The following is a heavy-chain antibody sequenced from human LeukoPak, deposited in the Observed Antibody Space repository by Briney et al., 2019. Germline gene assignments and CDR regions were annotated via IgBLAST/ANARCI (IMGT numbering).Heavy chain of an antibody. CDR2: IYYSGST. J-gene: IGHJ6*02. V-gene: IGHV4-59*01. CDR1: GGSISSYY. D-gene: IGHD4-11*01. Sequence: SETLSLTCTVSGGSISSYYWSWIRQLPGKGLEWIGYIYYSGSTNYNPSLKSRVTISVDTSKNQFSLKLSSVTAADTAVYYCARAKIHDYSRGYYYYSMDVWGQGTTVTVSS. CDR3: ARAKIHDYSRGYYYYSMDV.